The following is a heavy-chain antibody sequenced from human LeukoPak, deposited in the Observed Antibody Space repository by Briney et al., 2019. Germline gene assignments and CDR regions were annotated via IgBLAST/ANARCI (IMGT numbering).Heavy chain of an antibody. V-gene: IGHV3-23*01. D-gene: IGHD5-12*01. CDR1: GFTFSSYA. J-gene: IGHJ4*02. CDR3: AKHQSDYWEFDY. CDR2: ISGSGSST. Sequence: GGSLRLSCAASGFTFSSYAMSWVRQAPGKGLEWVSTISGSGSSTYCADSVKGRFTISRDNSKNTLYLQMNSLRAKDTAIYYCAKHQSDYWEFDYWGQGTLVTVSS.